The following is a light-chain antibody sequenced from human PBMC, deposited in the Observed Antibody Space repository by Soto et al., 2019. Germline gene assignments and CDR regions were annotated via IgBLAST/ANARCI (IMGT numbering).Light chain of an antibody. J-gene: IGLJ1*01. CDR3: LSITTTSTYV. Sequence: QSALTQPASVTGSPGQSITISCTGTSSDIGAYNHVSWYQQEPDKTPKIIIYDVTIRPSGVSNRFSGSKSGNTASLTISGLQAEDEADYYCLSITTTSTYVFGTGTNLTVL. V-gene: IGLV2-14*03. CDR2: DVT. CDR1: SSDIGAYNH.